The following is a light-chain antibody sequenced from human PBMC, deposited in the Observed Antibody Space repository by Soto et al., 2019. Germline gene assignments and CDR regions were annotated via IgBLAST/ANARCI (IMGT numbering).Light chain of an antibody. CDR2: DAS. CDR1: QSVSYW. J-gene: IGKJ1*01. Sequence: TLSASVGDSVPITCRASQSVSYWLAWYQQKPGKAPKLLIYDASSLESGVPSRFSGSGSGTDFTLTISSLQPEDFATYYCQQSNSNHRTFGHGTKVDIK. CDR3: QQSNSNHRT. V-gene: IGKV1-5*01.